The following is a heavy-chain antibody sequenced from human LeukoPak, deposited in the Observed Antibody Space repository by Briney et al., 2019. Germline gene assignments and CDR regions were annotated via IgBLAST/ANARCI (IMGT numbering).Heavy chain of an antibody. D-gene: IGHD4-17*01. CDR3: ARVAASDYGDYAPLYFDS. V-gene: IGHV3-7*03. Sequence: GSLRLSCAASGFTFSSYWMSWVRQAPGKGLEWVANIRQDGSEKYYVDSVKGRFTISRDNAKNSLYLQMNSLRAEDTAVYYCARVAASDYGDYAPLYFDSWGQGTLVTVSS. CDR2: IRQDGSEK. J-gene: IGHJ4*02. CDR1: GFTFSSYW.